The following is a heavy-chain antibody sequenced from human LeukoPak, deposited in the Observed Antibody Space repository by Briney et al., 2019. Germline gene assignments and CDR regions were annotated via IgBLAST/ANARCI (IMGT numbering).Heavy chain of an antibody. J-gene: IGHJ3*02. V-gene: IGHV3-23*01. D-gene: IGHD2-8*01. CDR2: ISGSGGNT. Sequence: GGSLRLSCAASGFTFSTYTMSWVRQAPGKGLEWVSAISGSGGNTYYADSVKGRFTISRDNAKNSLYLQMNSLRAEDTAVYYCARDRTNAAFDIWGQGTMVTVSS. CDR1: GFTFSTYT. CDR3: ARDRTNAAFDI.